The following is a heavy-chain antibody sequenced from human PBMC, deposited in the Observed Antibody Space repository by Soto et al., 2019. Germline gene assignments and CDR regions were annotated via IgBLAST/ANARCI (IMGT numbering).Heavy chain of an antibody. CDR2: ISSSSYI. V-gene: IGHV3-21*01. J-gene: IGHJ6*02. Sequence: PGGSLKLSCAASGFTFITYSMNWVRQAPGKGLEWVSSISSSSYIYYADSVKGRFTISRDNAKNSLYLQMNSLRAEDTAVYYCARSSGYCSGGSCYSRYYGMDVWGQGTTVTVSS. D-gene: IGHD2-15*01. CDR1: GFTFITYS. CDR3: ARSSGYCSGGSCYSRYYGMDV.